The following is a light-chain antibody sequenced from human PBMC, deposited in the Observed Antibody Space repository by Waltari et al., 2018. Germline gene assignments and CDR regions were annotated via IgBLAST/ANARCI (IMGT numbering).Light chain of an antibody. Sequence: DIVMTQSPATLSVSPGERAPLSCRACPSVSSNLAWYQQKPGQAPRLLIYGASTRATGIPARFSGSGSGTEFTLTISSLQSEDFAVYYCQQYNNWPPVTFGGGTKVEIK. CDR2: GAS. CDR1: PSVSSN. CDR3: QQYNNWPPVT. V-gene: IGKV3-15*01. J-gene: IGKJ4*01.